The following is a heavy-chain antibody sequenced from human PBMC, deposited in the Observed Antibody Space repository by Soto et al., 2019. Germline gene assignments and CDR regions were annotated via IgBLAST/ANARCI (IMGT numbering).Heavy chain of an antibody. Sequence: QIALKESGPTLVKPSQTLTLTCTFSGFSFSTTGAGVGWIRQPPGKALEWLALIFWNDAKRYSPSLRSRLTIIKDTSKNQVVLTMTNLDPADTATYYCAYRRGGSSSGGNFDYWGQGTPVTVYS. CDR3: AYRRGGSSSGGNFDY. D-gene: IGHD2-15*01. CDR2: IFWNDAK. J-gene: IGHJ4*02. V-gene: IGHV2-5*01. CDR1: GFSFSTTGAG.